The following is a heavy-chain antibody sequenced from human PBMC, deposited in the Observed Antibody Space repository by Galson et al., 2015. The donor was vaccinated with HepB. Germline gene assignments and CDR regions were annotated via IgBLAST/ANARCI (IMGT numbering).Heavy chain of an antibody. CDR1: GFSFSSHS. D-gene: IGHD1-26*01. CDR2: ISAGSTGR. J-gene: IGHJ6*02. Sequence: SLRLSCAASGFSFSSHSMCWVRQAPGKGLEWVAYISAGSTGRYYGASVRGRFTISRDNAMNSVYLHMNNLRAEDTAVYYCERNPASYVYYNMDVWGRGTMVTVSS. V-gene: IGHV3-48*01. CDR3: ERNPASYVYYNMDV.